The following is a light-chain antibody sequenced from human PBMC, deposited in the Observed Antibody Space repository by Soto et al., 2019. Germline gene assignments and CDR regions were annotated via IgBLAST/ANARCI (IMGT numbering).Light chain of an antibody. CDR2: AAS. CDR1: QSISTY. CDR3: QESYTTPYT. J-gene: IGKJ2*01. V-gene: IGKV1-39*01. Sequence: DIQMTQSPSSLSASVGDRVTLTCRTSQSISTYVNWYQQKPGKAPNLLIYAASSLQSGVPSRFSGSGSGTDFTLTISSLQPEDFATYYCQESYTTPYTFGQGTKLEIK.